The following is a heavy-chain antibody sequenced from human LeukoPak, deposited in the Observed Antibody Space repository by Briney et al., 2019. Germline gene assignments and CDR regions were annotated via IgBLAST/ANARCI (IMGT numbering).Heavy chain of an antibody. CDR3: ARGRDYFDY. V-gene: IGHV4-59*08. D-gene: IGHD3-10*01. CDR2: IYYSGST. CDR1: GGSISSYY. Sequence: SETLSLTCTVSGGSISSYYWSWIRQPPGKGLEWIGYIYYSGSTNYNPSLKSRVTMSVDTSKNQFSLKLSSVTAADAAVYYCARGRDYFDYWGQGTLVTVSS. J-gene: IGHJ4*02.